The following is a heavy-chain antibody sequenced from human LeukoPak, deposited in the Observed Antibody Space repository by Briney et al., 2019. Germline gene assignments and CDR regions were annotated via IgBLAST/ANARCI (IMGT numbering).Heavy chain of an antibody. Sequence: PGGSLRLSCAASGFTFSSYGMSWVRQAPGKGLEWVSAISGSGGSTYYADSVKGRFTISRDNSKNTLYLQMNSLRAEDTAVYYCAKPPRSTMIVVVTVIDWGQGTLVTVSS. CDR3: AKPPRSTMIVVVTVID. V-gene: IGHV3-23*01. CDR1: GFTFSSYG. D-gene: IGHD3-22*01. CDR2: ISGSGGST. J-gene: IGHJ4*02.